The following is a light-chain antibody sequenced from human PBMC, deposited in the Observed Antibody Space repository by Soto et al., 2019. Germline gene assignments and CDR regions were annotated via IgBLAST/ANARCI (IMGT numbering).Light chain of an antibody. CDR1: QSLLHSNGYNY. CDR3: QQYNKWPIT. CDR2: LGS. V-gene: IGKV2-28*01. Sequence: DIVMTQSPLSLPVTPGEPASISCRSSQSLLHSNGYNYLDGYLQKPGQPPQLLIYLGSNRASGVPDRFSGGGSGTEFTLTISSLQSEDSAFYYCQQYNKWPITFGQGTRLEIK. J-gene: IGKJ5*01.